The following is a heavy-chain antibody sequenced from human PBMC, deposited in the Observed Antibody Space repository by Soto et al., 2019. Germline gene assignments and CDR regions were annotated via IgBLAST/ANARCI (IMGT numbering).Heavy chain of an antibody. J-gene: IGHJ3*02. V-gene: IGHV3-33*01. CDR1: GFTFSSYG. Sequence: PGGSLRLSCAASGFTFSSYGMHWVRQAPGKGLEWVAVIWYDGSNKYYADSVKGRFTISRDNSKNTLYLQMNSLRAEDTAVYYCARARAMIGAFDIWGQGTMVTVSS. CDR2: IWYDGSNK. CDR3: ARARAMIGAFDI. D-gene: IGHD3-22*01.